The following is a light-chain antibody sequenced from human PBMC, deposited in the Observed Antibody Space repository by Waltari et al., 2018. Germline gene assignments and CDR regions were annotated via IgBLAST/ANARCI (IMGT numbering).Light chain of an antibody. CDR1: QSVLYSSNNKNY. J-gene: IGKJ4*01. V-gene: IGKV4-1*01. CDR2: WAS. Sequence: DIVMTQSPDSLAVSLGERATINCKSSQSVLYSSNNKNYLAWYQQKPGQPPKLLIYWASTRDSGVPDRFSGSGSGTDFTLTISSLQAEDVAVYYCQHYYSTPFTFGGGTKVEIK. CDR3: QHYYSTPFT.